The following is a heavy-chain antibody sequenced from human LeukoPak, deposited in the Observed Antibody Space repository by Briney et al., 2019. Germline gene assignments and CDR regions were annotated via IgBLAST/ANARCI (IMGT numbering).Heavy chain of an antibody. CDR3: AKNKYNTSPGRYNWFDP. J-gene: IGHJ5*02. V-gene: IGHV4-59*01. CDR2: IYYSGSI. D-gene: IGHD3-10*01. Sequence: TSETLSLTCTVSGGSINSYFWSWIRQPPGKGLEWIGYIYYSGSINYNPSLKSRVTISVDTSKNQFSLQLSSVTAADTAVYYCAKNKYNTSPGRYNWFDPWGQGTLVTISS. CDR1: GGSINSYF.